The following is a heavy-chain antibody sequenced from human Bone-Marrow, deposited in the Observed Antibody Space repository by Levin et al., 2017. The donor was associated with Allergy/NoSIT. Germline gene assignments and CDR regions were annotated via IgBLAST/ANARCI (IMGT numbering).Heavy chain of an antibody. CDR3: ARARGIAVAGKVWYFDL. V-gene: IGHV6-1*01. CDR1: GASVSSNSAA. CDR2: TYYRSKWYN. D-gene: IGHD6-19*01. J-gene: IGHJ2*01. Sequence: SETLSLTCAISGASVSSNSAAWNWIRQSPSRGLEWLGRTYYRSKWYNDYAVSVKSRITINPDTSKNQFSLQLNSVTPEDTAVYYCARARGIAVAGKVWYFDLWGRGTLVTVSS.